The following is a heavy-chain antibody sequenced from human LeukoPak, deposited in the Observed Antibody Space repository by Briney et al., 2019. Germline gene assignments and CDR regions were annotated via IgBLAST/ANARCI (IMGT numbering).Heavy chain of an antibody. CDR1: GFTFTGYY. CDR3: ARAPGDYEVDKWFDP. V-gene: IGHV1-2*02. CDR2: ISPDSGGT. Sequence: ASVKVSCKASGFTFTGYYIHWVRQAPGQGLEWMGWISPDSGGTNYAQKFRGRVTMTRDTSISTAYMDLSNLRSDDTAVHYCARAPGDYEVDKWFDPWGQGTLVTVSS. J-gene: IGHJ5*02. D-gene: IGHD4-17*01.